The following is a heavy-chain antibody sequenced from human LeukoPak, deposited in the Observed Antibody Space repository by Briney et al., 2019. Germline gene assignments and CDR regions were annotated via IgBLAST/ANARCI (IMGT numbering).Heavy chain of an antibody. D-gene: IGHD4-11*01. J-gene: IGHJ4*02. CDR2: ISGSGGST. CDR3: AKDISVTTVGYFDY. Sequence: GGSLRLSCAASGFTFSSYAMSWVRQAPGKGLEWVSAISGSGGSTYYADSVKGRFTISRDNSKNTLYLQMSSLRAEDTAVYYCAKDISVTTVGYFDYWGQGTLVTVSS. V-gene: IGHV3-23*01. CDR1: GFTFSSYA.